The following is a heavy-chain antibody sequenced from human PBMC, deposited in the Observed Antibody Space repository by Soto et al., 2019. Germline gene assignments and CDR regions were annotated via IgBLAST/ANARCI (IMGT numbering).Heavy chain of an antibody. CDR3: ARQQGAFID. Sequence: QVQLQESGPRLVKPSGTLSLTCAVSGGSISSSNWWTWVRQSPGKGLEWIGEIYHSGSTNYNPSLNTRLTISVDTSKNQFSLRLNSVTAADTAMYYCARQQGAFIDWGQGTLVTVSS. D-gene: IGHD3-16*02. J-gene: IGHJ4*02. CDR1: GGSISSSNW. V-gene: IGHV4-4*02. CDR2: IYHSGST.